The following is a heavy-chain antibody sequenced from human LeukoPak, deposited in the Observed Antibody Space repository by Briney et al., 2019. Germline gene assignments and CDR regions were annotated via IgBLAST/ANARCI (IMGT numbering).Heavy chain of an antibody. J-gene: IGHJ5*02. V-gene: IGHV1-2*02. CDR1: GYTFTGYY. CDR2: INSNSGGT. CDR3: GREGHCSSTTCYKYWFDP. D-gene: IGHD2-2*02. Sequence: ASVKVSCKASGYTFTGYYMHWVRQAPGQGLEWMGWINSNSGGTSYAQKFQGRVTMTRDTSISTAYMELSRLRSDDTAVYYCGREGHCSSTTCYKYWFDPWGQGTLVTVSS.